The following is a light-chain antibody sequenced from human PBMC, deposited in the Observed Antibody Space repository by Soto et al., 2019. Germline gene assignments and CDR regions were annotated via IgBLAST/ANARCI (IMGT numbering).Light chain of an antibody. CDR3: QHSYSTPYX. Sequence: DIXXTQSPXSLSAXXXDRVTITXRARQSIRSYLNWYQQKPGKAPMLLIYAACSLQSGVPSRFSGSGSGTYITLTISSLQPEDFATYYCQHSYSTPYXXGQGTKLVIK. CDR2: AAC. CDR1: QSIRSY. V-gene: IGKV1-39*01. J-gene: IGKJ2*01.